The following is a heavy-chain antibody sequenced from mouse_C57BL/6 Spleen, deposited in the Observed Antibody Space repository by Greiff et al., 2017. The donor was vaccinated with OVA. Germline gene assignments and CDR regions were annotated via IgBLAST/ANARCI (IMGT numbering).Heavy chain of an antibody. CDR2: IYPGSGST. Sequence: QVQLQQPGAELVKPGASVKMSCKASGYTFTSYWITWVKQRPGQGLEWIGDIYPGSGSTNYNEKFKSKATLTVDTSSRTAYMQLSSLTSEDSAVYVCARGSESSGYGYYAMDYWGQGTSVTVSS. J-gene: IGHJ4*01. V-gene: IGHV1-55*01. CDR1: GYTFTSYW. CDR3: ARGSESSGYGYYAMDY. D-gene: IGHD3-2*02.